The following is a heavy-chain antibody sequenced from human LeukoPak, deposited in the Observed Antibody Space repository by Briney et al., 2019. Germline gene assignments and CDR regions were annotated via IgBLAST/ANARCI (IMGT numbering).Heavy chain of an antibody. D-gene: IGHD6-6*01. J-gene: IGHJ4*02. CDR2: INPNSGGT. CDR3: ARASYSSSSSHFDY. CDR1: GYTFTGYY. Sequence: ASVKVSCKASGYTFTGYYMHWVRQAPGQGLEWMGWINPNSGGTNYAQKFQGRVTITADKSTSTAYMELSSLRSEDAAVYYCARASYSSSSSHFDYWGQGTLVTVSS. V-gene: IGHV1-2*02.